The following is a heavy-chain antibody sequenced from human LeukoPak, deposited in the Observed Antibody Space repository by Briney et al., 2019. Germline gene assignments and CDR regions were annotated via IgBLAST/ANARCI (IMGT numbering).Heavy chain of an antibody. D-gene: IGHD3-16*02. CDR2: ISYDGSNK. Sequence: GGSLRLSCAASGSTFSSYAMHWVRQAPGKGLEWVAVISYDGSNKYYADSVKGRFTISRDNSKNTLYLQMNSLRAEDTAVYYCARGIYDYVWGSYRALDYWGQGTLVTVSS. J-gene: IGHJ4*02. CDR3: ARGIYDYVWGSYRALDY. V-gene: IGHV3-30-3*01. CDR1: GSTFSSYA.